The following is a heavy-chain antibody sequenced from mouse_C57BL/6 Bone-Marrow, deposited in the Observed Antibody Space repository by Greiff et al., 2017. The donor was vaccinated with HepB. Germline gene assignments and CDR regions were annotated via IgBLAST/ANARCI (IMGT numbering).Heavy chain of an antibody. CDR1: GFTFSDYG. CDR2: ISGGSSTI. D-gene: IGHD1-1*01. J-gene: IGHJ1*03. V-gene: IGHV5-17*01. Sequence: EVKVVESGGGLVKPGGSLKLSCAASGFTFSDYGMHWVRQAPEKGLEWVAYISGGSSTIYYADTVKGRFTISRDNAKTTLFLQMTSLRSEDTAMYYCARGYYGSSPYWYFDVWGTGTTVTVSS. CDR3: ARGYYGSSPYWYFDV.